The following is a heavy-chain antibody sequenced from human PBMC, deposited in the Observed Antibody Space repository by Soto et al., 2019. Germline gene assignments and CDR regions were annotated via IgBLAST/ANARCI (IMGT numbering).Heavy chain of an antibody. Sequence: QVQLVQSGAEVKKPGASVKVSCKASGYTFTSYGISWVRQAPGQGLEWMGWISAYNGNTNYAQKLQGRVTMTTDTSTXTAYXXXRSLXXXXXXXXXXXXXPSGWY. J-gene: IGHJ2*01. D-gene: IGHD1-26*01. V-gene: IGHV1-18*01. CDR1: GYTFTSYG. CDR2: ISAYNGNT. CDR3: XXXPSGWY.